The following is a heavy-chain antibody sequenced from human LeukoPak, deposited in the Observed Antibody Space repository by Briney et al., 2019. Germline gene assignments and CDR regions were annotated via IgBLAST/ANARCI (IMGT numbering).Heavy chain of an antibody. Sequence: GGSLRLSCAASGFTFSSYEMSWIRQAPGKGLEWVSYISSSGSTIYYADSVEGRFTISRDNSKNTLYLQMNSLRAEDTAVYYCARVGTSWEFDYWGQGTLVTVSS. CDR3: ARVGTSWEFDY. CDR1: GFTFSSYE. CDR2: ISSSGSTI. D-gene: IGHD2-2*01. V-gene: IGHV3-48*03. J-gene: IGHJ4*02.